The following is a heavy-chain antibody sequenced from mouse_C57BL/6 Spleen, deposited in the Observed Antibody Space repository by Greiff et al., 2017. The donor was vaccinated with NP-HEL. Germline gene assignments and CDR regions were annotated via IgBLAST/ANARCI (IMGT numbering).Heavy chain of an antibody. J-gene: IGHJ1*03. Sequence: EVQGVESGGGLVQPKGSLKLSCAASGFTFNTYAMHWVRQAPGKGLEWVARIRSKSSNYATYYADSVKDRFTISRDDSQSMLYLQMNNLKTEDTAMYYCVRPSVVARYFDVWGTGTTVTVSS. CDR1: GFTFNTYA. V-gene: IGHV10-3*01. D-gene: IGHD1-1*01. CDR3: VRPSVVARYFDV. CDR2: IRSKSSNYAT.